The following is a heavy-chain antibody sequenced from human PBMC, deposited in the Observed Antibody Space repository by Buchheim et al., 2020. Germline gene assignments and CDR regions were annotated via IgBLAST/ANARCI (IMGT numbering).Heavy chain of an antibody. CDR1: GGSISSYY. CDR2: IYYSGST. V-gene: IGHV4-59*01. J-gene: IGHJ5*02. D-gene: IGHD3-22*01. CDR3: ARVLTRSSGYYREAWFDP. Sequence: QVQLQESGPGLVKPSETLSLTCTVSGGSISSYYWSWIRQPPGKGLEWIGYIYYSGSTNYNPSLKSRVTISVDTSKNQFSLTLSSVTAADTAVYYCARVLTRSSGYYREAWFDPWGQGTL.